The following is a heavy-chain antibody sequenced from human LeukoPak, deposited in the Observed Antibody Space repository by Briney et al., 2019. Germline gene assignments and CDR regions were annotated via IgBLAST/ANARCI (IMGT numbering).Heavy chain of an antibody. J-gene: IGHJ4*02. Sequence: ASVKVSCKASGYTFTGYYMHWVRQAPGQGLERMGWISAYNGNTNYAQKLQGRVTMTTDTSTSTAYMELRSLRSDDTAVYYCARDYDILTGQSYQFDYWGQGTLVTVSS. CDR3: ARDYDILTGQSYQFDY. CDR1: GYTFTGYY. D-gene: IGHD3-9*01. V-gene: IGHV1-18*04. CDR2: ISAYNGNT.